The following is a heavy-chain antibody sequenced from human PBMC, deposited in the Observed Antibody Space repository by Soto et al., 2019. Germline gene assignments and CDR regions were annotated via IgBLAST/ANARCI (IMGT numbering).Heavy chain of an antibody. CDR3: ARGMATILYWYFDL. J-gene: IGHJ2*01. V-gene: IGHV1-69*01. Sequence: QVQLVQSGAEVKKPGSSVKVSCKASGGTFSSYAISWVRQAPGQGLEWRGGIIPIFGTANYAQKFQGRVTIPADEPTSTDYMELSSLRSEDTAVYYCARGMATILYWYFDLSGRGTLVTVSS. CDR2: IIPIFGTA. D-gene: IGHD5-12*01. CDR1: GGTFSSYA.